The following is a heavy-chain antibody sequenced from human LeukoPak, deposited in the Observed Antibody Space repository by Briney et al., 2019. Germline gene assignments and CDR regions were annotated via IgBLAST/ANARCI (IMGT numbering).Heavy chain of an antibody. D-gene: IGHD2-2*01. J-gene: IGHJ6*03. CDR2: IIPIFGTA. V-gene: IGHV1-69*05. CDR1: GGTFSSYA. CDR3: ARDIVVVPAAHRPPNLYYMDV. Sequence: SVKVSCKASGGTFSSYAISWVRQAPGQGLEWMGGIIPIFGTANYAQKFQGRVTITTDESTSTAYMELSSLRSEDTAVYYCARDIVVVPAAHRPPNLYYMDVWGKGTTVTVSS.